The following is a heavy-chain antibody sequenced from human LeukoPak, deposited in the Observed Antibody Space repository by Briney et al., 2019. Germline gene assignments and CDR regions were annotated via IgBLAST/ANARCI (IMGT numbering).Heavy chain of an antibody. J-gene: IGHJ6*03. CDR3: ARDQPLTVSTWGYFYYYMDV. V-gene: IGHV3-7*01. CDR2: IKQDGVDK. D-gene: IGHD4-17*01. Sequence: GGSLRLSCAASGFTFSSYAMSWVRQAPGKGLEWVANIKQDGVDKYYVDSVKGRFTISRDNAKNSVYLQMNSLRAEDTAVYFCARDQPLTVSTWGYFYYYMDVWGRGTTVTVSS. CDR1: GFTFSSYA.